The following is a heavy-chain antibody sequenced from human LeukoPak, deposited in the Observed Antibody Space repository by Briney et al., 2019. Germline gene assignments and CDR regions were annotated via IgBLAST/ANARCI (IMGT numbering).Heavy chain of an antibody. CDR1: GFTFSSYG. V-gene: IGHV3-64D*06. D-gene: IGHD1-26*01. CDR3: VKVSSTVGATYFDY. J-gene: IGHJ4*02. Sequence: PGRSLRLSCAASGFTFSSYGMHWVRQAPGKGLEYVSGITSNGVNTYHADSVKGRFTISRDNSKNTLYFQMSSLRADDTAVYYCVKVSSTVGATYFDYWGQGTLVTVSS. CDR2: ITSNGVNT.